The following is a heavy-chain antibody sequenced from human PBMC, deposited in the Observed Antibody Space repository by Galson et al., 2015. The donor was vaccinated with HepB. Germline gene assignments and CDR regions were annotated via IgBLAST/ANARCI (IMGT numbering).Heavy chain of an antibody. CDR2: INRDGSTT. D-gene: IGHD3-16*01. V-gene: IGHV3-74*01. CDR1: EFTFSSYW. J-gene: IGHJ3*01. Sequence: SLRLSCAASEFTFSSYWVHWVRQAPGKGLVWVSRINRDGSTTTYADSVKGRFIISRDNAKDTVFLQMNSLRAEDTAVYYCARESIGGSETDAFDLWGQGTMVVVSS. CDR3: ARESIGGSETDAFDL.